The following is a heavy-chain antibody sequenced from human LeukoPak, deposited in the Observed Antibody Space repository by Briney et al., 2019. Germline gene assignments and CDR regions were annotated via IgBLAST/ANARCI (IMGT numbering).Heavy chain of an antibody. CDR1: GYTFTGYY. CDR2: INPNSGGA. CDR3: ARGSFSSSETDWFDP. J-gene: IGHJ5*02. D-gene: IGHD6-6*01. Sequence: ASVKVSCKASGYTFTGYYLHWVRQAPGQGLEWMRWINPNSGGANYAQKFQDRVTMTRDTSITTAYMELSRLRSDDTAVYYCARGSFSSSETDWFDPWGQGTLVTVSS. V-gene: IGHV1-2*02.